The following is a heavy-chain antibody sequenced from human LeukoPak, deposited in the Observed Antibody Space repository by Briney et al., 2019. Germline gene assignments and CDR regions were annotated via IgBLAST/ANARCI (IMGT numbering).Heavy chain of an antibody. V-gene: IGHV3-21*01. CDR2: ISSSSSYI. CDR1: GFTFCSYG. CDR3: ARDTRTLRVYYYYYMDV. J-gene: IGHJ6*03. D-gene: IGHD3-10*01. Sequence: GGTLRLSCAASGFTFCSYGMSWVREARGKGLEGVSSISSSSSYIYYADSVKARFTISRDNAKNTLYLQMNSLRAEDTAVYYCARDTRTLRVYYYYYMDVWGKGTTVTVSS.